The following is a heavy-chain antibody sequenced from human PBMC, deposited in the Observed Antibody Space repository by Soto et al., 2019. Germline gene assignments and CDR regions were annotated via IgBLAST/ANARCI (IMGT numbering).Heavy chain of an antibody. CDR3: ANLHVSSSSGY. CDR2: ISYDGSNK. V-gene: IGHV3-30*18. Sequence: QVQLVESGGGVVQPGRSLRLSCAASGFTFRSYGMHCFRQAPGKGLEWVAVISYDGSNKYYADSVKGRFTISRDNSKNTLYLQMNSLRAEDTAVYYCANLHVSSSSGYWGQGTLVTVST. CDR1: GFTFRSYG. D-gene: IGHD6-6*01. J-gene: IGHJ4*02.